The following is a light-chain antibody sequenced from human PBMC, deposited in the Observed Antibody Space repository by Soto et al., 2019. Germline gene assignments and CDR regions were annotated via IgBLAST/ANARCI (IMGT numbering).Light chain of an antibody. CDR3: QRYGSSPLT. J-gene: IGKJ4*01. Sequence: EIVLTQSPGTLSLSPGERATLSCRASQSVSSSYLAWYQQKPGQAPRLLIYAASSRATGIPHRFSGSGSETDFTLTISRLEPEDFAVYYCQRYGSSPLTFGGGTKVEIK. V-gene: IGKV3-20*01. CDR1: QSVSSSY. CDR2: AAS.